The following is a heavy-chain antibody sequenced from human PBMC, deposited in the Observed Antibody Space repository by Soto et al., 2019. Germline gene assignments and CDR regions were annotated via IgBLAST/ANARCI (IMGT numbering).Heavy chain of an antibody. D-gene: IGHD3-3*01. Sequence: GGSLRLSCAASGFTFSSYAMSCVRQAPGKGLEWVSAIRGSGGSTYYADSVKGRFTISRDNSKNTLYLQMNSLRAEDTAVYYCAKGPITIFGVVIIGAFDIWGQGTMVTVSS. J-gene: IGHJ3*02. CDR3: AKGPITIFGVVIIGAFDI. CDR1: GFTFSSYA. V-gene: IGHV3-23*01. CDR2: IRGSGGST.